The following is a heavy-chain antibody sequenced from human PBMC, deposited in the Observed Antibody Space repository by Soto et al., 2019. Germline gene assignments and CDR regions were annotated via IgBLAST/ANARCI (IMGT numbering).Heavy chain of an antibody. D-gene: IGHD3-3*01. CDR2: VYHTGRT. CDR1: GGSFKSGSYS. CDR3: ARDFAYFDS. J-gene: IGHJ4*02. Sequence: QVQLQESGPGLVKPSETLSLTCTVSGGSFKSGSYSWSWIRQPPGKGLEWIGYVYHTGRTSYTPSLTSRVSISMDTSKNQFSLNLDSVTAADTAVYFCARDFAYFDSWGQGTLVTVSS. V-gene: IGHV4-61*01.